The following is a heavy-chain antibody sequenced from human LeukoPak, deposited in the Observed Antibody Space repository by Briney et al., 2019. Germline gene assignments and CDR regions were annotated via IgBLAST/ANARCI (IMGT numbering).Heavy chain of an antibody. D-gene: IGHD1-26*01. J-gene: IGHJ4*02. CDR2: FHDSEST. CDR3: ARGDASGRPGIAFDY. Sequence: SETLSLTRNVSGGSISNNYWSWIRQPPGKGLEWIGYFHDSESTNYNPSLKSRVSISVDTSKNQVSLKLTSVTAADTAVYHCARGDASGRPGIAFDYWGQGTLVTVSS. CDR1: GGSISNNY. V-gene: IGHV4-59*01.